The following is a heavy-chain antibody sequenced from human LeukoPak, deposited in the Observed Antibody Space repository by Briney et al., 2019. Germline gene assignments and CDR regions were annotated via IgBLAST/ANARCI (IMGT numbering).Heavy chain of an antibody. J-gene: IGHJ5*02. Sequence: PSETLSLTCTVSGGSISSYYWSWIRQPAGKGLEWIGRIHASGGTNYNPSLKSRLTISVDKSKNQFSLGLSSVTAADTAVYYCARSVGYCSSASCYVNWFDPWGQGTLVTVSS. CDR2: IHASGGT. CDR1: GGSISSYY. CDR3: ARSVGYCSSASCYVNWFDP. D-gene: IGHD2-2*01. V-gene: IGHV4-4*07.